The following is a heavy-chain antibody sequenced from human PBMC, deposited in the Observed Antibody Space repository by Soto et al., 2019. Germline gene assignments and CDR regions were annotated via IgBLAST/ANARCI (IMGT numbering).Heavy chain of an antibody. CDR3: AKILFDSSSWYYYYYGMDV. Sequence: GESLKISCAASGFTFSSYAMSWVRQAPGKGLEWVSAISGSGGSTYYADSVKGRFTISRDNSKNTLDLQMNSLRAEDTAVYYCAKILFDSSSWYYYYYGMDVWGQGTTVTVSS. D-gene: IGHD6-13*01. CDR2: ISGSGGST. CDR1: GFTFSSYA. J-gene: IGHJ6*02. V-gene: IGHV3-23*01.